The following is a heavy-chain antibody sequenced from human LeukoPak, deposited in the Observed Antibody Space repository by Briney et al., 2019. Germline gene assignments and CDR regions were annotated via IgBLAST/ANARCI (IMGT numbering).Heavy chain of an antibody. CDR1: GYSFTNFW. CDR2: IYPGDSDT. J-gene: IGHJ5*02. D-gene: IGHD2-15*01. CDR3: ARQLLSGWFDP. Sequence: GESLKISCKGSGYSFTNFWIGWVRQMPGKGLEWMGFIYPGDSDTRYSPSFQGQVTISADKSISTAYLQWSSLKASDTAMYYCARQLLSGWFDPWGQGTLVTVSS. V-gene: IGHV5-51*01.